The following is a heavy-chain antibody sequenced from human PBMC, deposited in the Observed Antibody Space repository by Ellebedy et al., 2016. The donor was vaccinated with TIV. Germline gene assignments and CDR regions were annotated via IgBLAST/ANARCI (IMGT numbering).Heavy chain of an antibody. Sequence: ASVKVSCXTSGYTFNIYNGITWVRQAPGQGLEWMGWISASNGNTYYAQKFQGRVTMTTDTSTSTVYMELRSLRSDDTAVYYCARGRVATVRGAVSSEVPPSYYHYGLDVWGQGTTVTVSS. J-gene: IGHJ6*02. D-gene: IGHD3-10*01. V-gene: IGHV1-18*01. CDR1: GYTFNIYNG. CDR2: ISASNGNT. CDR3: ARGRVATVRGAVSSEVPPSYYHYGLDV.